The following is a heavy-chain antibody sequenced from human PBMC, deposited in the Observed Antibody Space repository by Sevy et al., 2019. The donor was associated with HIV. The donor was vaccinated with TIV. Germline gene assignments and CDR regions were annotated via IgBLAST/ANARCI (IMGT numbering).Heavy chain of an antibody. CDR2: IYHSGST. Sequence: SETLSLTCAVSGGSISSSNWWSWVHQPPGKGLEWIGEIYHSGSTNYNPSLKSRVTISVDKSKNQFSLKLSSVTAADTAVYYCASGSYDYYYYGMDVWGQGTTVTVSS. V-gene: IGHV4-4*02. CDR3: ASGSYDYYYYGMDV. J-gene: IGHJ6*02. CDR1: GGSISSSNW. D-gene: IGHD1-26*01.